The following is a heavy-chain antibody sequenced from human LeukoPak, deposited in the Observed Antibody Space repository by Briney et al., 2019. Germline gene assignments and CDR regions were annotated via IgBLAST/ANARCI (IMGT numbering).Heavy chain of an antibody. D-gene: IGHD2-15*01. Sequence: GGSLRLSCAASGFTFSNYAMSWVRQAPGKGLEWGSGIGGSGDSTYYADSVKGRFAISRDTSKNTLYLQMNSLRGEDTAVYYCAKGQVVVAAALVHFDDWGQGTLVTVSS. J-gene: IGHJ4*02. CDR3: AKGQVVVAAALVHFDD. CDR1: GFTFSNYA. V-gene: IGHV3-23*01. CDR2: IGGSGDST.